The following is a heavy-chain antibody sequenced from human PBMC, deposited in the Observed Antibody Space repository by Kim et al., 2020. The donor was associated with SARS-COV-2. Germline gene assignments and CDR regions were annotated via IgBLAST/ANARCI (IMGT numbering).Heavy chain of an antibody. V-gene: IGHV1-18*01. J-gene: IGHJ6*02. Sequence: ASVKVSCKASGYTFTSYGISWVRQAPGQGLEWMGWISAYNGNTNYAQKLQGRVTMTTDTSTSTAYMELRSLRSDDTAVYYCARDPWAYYYYGMDVWGQGTTVTVSS. CDR2: ISAYNGNT. CDR3: ARDPWAYYYYGMDV. CDR1: GYTFTSYG. D-gene: IGHD1-26*01.